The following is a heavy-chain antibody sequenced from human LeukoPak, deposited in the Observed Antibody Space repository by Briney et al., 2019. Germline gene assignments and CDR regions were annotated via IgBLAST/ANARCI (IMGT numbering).Heavy chain of an antibody. CDR1: GVSISSSSDY. J-gene: IGHJ5*02. Sequence: SETLSLTCSVSGVSISSSSDYWGWVRQPPGKGLEWIGSIYHSETTYYNPSLKSRVIISVDTSKNQFSLKLNSVTAADTAVYYCGRPNPDSSGYYGSFDPWGQGILVTVSS. D-gene: IGHD3-22*01. CDR3: GRPNPDSSGYYGSFDP. CDR2: IYHSETT. V-gene: IGHV4-39*01.